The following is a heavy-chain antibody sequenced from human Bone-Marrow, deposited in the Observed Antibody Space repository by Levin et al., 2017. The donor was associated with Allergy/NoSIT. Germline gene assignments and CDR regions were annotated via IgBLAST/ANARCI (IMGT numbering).Heavy chain of an antibody. D-gene: IGHD6-19*01. CDR2: IYYSGST. Sequence: SETLSLTCTVSGGSISSSSYYWGWIRQPPGKGLEWIGSIYYSGSTYYNPSLKSRVTISVDTSKNQFSLKLSSVTAADTAVYYCAGEQWLVDAFDIWGQGTMVTVSS. CDR1: GGSISSSSYY. CDR3: AGEQWLVDAFDI. V-gene: IGHV4-39*01. J-gene: IGHJ3*02.